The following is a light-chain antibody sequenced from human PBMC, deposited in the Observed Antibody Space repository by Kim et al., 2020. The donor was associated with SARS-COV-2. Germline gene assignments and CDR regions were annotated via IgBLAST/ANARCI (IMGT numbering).Light chain of an antibody. CDR3: MQALQTPLT. CDR1: QSLLNSNRYNY. CDR2: MGS. V-gene: IGKV2-28*01. Sequence: IVMTQSPLSLPVAPGEPASISCRSSQSLLNSNRYNYLDWYLQKPGHSPQLLIYMGSNRASGVPDRFSGSGSGTDFTLKISRVEAEDVGVYYCMQALQTPLTFGGGTKLEI. J-gene: IGKJ4*01.